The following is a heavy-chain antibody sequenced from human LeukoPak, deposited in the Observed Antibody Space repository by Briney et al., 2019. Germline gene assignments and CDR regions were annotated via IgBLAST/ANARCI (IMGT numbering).Heavy chain of an antibody. J-gene: IGHJ4*02. CDR1: GFTFSSYA. CDR2: ISGSGGST. Sequence: TGGSLRLSCAASGFTFSSYAMSWVLQAPGKGLEWVSAISGSGGSTYYADSVKGRFTISRDNSKNTRYLQMNSLRAEDTAVYYCAKNHGQQLVRSCFDYWGQGTLVTVSS. CDR3: AKNHGQQLVRSCFDY. V-gene: IGHV3-23*01. D-gene: IGHD6-13*01.